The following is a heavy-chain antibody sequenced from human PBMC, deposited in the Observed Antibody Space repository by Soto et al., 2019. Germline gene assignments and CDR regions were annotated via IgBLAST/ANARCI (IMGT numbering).Heavy chain of an antibody. CDR1: GGSISSYY. Sequence: SETLSLTCTVSGGSISSYYWSCIRQPAGKGLEWIGRIYTSGSTNYNPSLKSRVTMSVDTSKNQFSLKLSSVTAADTAVYYCARLGATYGSGSYYKSHYYYGMDVWGQGTTVT. V-gene: IGHV4-4*07. D-gene: IGHD3-10*01. CDR2: IYTSGST. J-gene: IGHJ6*02. CDR3: ARLGATYGSGSYYKSHYYYGMDV.